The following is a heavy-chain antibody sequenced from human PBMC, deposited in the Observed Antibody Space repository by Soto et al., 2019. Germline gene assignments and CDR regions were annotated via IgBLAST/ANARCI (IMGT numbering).Heavy chain of an antibody. CDR2: IYYSGST. CDR1: GGSISSSSYY. Sequence: ASETLSLTCTVSGGSISSSSYYWGWIRQPPGKGLEWIGSIYYSGSTYYNPSLKSRVTISADTSENQFSLKMSSVTAADTAVYYCARLEGWDRRCPRYWGQGTLVTVSS. D-gene: IGHD1-26*01. J-gene: IGHJ4*02. CDR3: ARLEGWDRRCPRY. V-gene: IGHV4-39*01.